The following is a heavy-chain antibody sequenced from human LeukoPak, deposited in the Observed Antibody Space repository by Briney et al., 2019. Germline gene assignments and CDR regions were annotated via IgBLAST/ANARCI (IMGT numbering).Heavy chain of an antibody. CDR3: ARGKAIFGVINWFDP. J-gene: IGHJ5*02. D-gene: IGHD3-3*01. V-gene: IGHV1-69*05. CDR2: IIPIFGTA. Sequence: SVRVSCKASGGTFSSYAISWVRQAPGQGLEWMGGIIPIFGTANYAQKFQGRVTITRNTSISTAYMELSSLRSEDTAVYYCARGKAIFGVINWFDPWGQGTLVTVSS. CDR1: GGTFSSYA.